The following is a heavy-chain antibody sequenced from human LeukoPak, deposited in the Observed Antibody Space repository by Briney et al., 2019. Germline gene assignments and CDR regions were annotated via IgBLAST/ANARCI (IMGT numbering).Heavy chain of an antibody. Sequence: GGSLRLSRAASGFTFSSYAMSWVRQAPGKGLEWVSYISSSGSTIYYADSVKGRFTISRDNAKNSLYLQMNSLRAEDTAVYYCARAVRGYSYGYGYWGQGTLVTVSS. CDR1: GFTFSSYA. V-gene: IGHV3-48*03. CDR2: ISSSGSTI. J-gene: IGHJ4*02. D-gene: IGHD5-18*01. CDR3: ARAVRGYSYGYGY.